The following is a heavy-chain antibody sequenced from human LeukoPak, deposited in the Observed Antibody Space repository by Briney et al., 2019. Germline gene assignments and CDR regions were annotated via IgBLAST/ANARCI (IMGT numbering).Heavy chain of an antibody. D-gene: IGHD6-19*01. CDR1: GGSISNYY. CDR3: ARGPRSSDWYSVDY. Sequence: SETLSLTCTVSGGSISNYYWSWIRQPAGKGLEWIGRIYTSGSTNYNPSLNSRVTMSVDTSKNQFSLKLSSVTAADTAVYYCARGPRSSDWYSVDYWGRGTLVTVSS. CDR2: IYTSGST. V-gene: IGHV4-4*07. J-gene: IGHJ4*02.